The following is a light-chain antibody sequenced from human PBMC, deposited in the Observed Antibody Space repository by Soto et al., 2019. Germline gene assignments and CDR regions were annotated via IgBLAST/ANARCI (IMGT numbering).Light chain of an antibody. V-gene: IGLV3-21*02. CDR3: QVWDSSSDHWV. Sequence: SYDLTQPPSVSVAPGQTARFTCAGNNIGSKSVHWYQQRPGQAPVLVVHDDSDRPSGIPERFSGSNSGNTATLTISRVEAGDEADYYCQVWDSSSDHWVFGGGTKLTVL. J-gene: IGLJ3*02. CDR1: NIGSKS. CDR2: DDS.